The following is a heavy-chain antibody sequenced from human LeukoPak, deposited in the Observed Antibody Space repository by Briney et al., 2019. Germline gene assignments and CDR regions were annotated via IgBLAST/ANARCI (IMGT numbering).Heavy chain of an antibody. CDR3: ATFGYSSSPPHFDY. D-gene: IGHD6-13*01. Sequence: SVKVSCKASGGTFSNYPISWVRQAPGQGLECMGRIIPVLGIANYAQKFQGRVTTTADKSTSTVYMELRRLSSEDTDVYYCATFGYSSSPPHFDYWGQGTLVTVSS. J-gene: IGHJ4*02. CDR1: GGTFSNYP. CDR2: IIPVLGIA. V-gene: IGHV1-69*02.